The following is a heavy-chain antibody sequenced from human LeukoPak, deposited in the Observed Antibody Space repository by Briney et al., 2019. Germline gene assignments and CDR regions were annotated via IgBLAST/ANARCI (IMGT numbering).Heavy chain of an antibody. CDR2: IRSKAYGGTT. D-gene: IGHD3-10*01. V-gene: IGHV3-49*03. Sequence: PGRSLRLSCTASGFTFGDYAMSWFRQAPGKGLGWVGFIRSKAYGGTTEYAASVKGRFTISRDDSTSIDYLQMNSLEMEDTAVYYCTRDGSWCGELYSNWFDPWGQGTLVTVSS. CDR1: GFTFGDYA. J-gene: IGHJ5*02. CDR3: TRDGSWCGELYSNWFDP.